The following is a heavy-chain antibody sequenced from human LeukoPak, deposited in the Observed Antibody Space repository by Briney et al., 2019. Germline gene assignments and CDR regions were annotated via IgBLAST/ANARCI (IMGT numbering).Heavy chain of an antibody. CDR2: MNADNGNT. J-gene: IGHJ6*02. V-gene: IGHV1-18*01. CDR1: GGTFSSYA. Sequence: ASVKVSCKSSGGTFSSYAIIWVRQAPGQGLEWMGSMNADNGNTDYAQNLQGRVTMTTDTSTSTTYMELRSLRSDDTAVYYCARDPRFPDYGLDVWGQGTTVTVSS. CDR3: ARDPRFPDYGLDV. D-gene: IGHD3-3*01.